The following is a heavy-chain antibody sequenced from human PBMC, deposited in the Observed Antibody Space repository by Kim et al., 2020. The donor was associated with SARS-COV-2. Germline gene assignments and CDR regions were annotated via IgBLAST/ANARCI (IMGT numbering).Heavy chain of an antibody. D-gene: IGHD3-10*01. CDR1: GGSISSGGYY. J-gene: IGHJ6*02. CDR2: IYYSGST. Sequence: SETLSLTCTVSGGSISSGGYYWSWIRQHPGKGLEWIGYIYYSGSTYYNPSLKSRVTISVDTSKNQFSLKLSSVTAADTAVYYCARVNRGVWFGELNYYYYYGMDVWGQGTTVTVSS. CDR3: ARVNRGVWFGELNYYYYYGMDV. V-gene: IGHV4-31*03.